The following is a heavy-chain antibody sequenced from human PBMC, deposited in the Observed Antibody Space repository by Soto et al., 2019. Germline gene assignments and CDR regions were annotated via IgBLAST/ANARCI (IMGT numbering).Heavy chain of an antibody. CDR1: GFIFCDYG. CDR3: TRFLAARFDF. J-gene: IGHJ4*02. CDR2: IRNKGYGEST. D-gene: IGHD6-13*01. V-gene: IGHV3-49*04. Sequence: SGGSLRLSCTASGFIFCDYGMSWVRQAPGKGLEYIVLIRNKGYGESTEYAASVKGRFTISRDDSKNIVYLQMNSLKAEDTGVYFCTRFLAARFDFWGQGTLVTVSS.